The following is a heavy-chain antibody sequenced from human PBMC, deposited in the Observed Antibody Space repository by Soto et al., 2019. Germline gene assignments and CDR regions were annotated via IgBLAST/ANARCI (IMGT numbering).Heavy chain of an antibody. D-gene: IGHD3-10*01. J-gene: IGHJ6*03. CDR2: INHSGTT. CDR1: VGSFSGYY. CDR3: ARGAFGEFYYSFYMDV. V-gene: IGHV4-34*01. Sequence: QVQLQQWGAGLLKPSETLSLTCAVYVGSFSGYYWSWIHQPPGKGLECIGEINHSGTTNYNPSLNSRVTISVDTSKNQFSLKLSSVTAADTAVYYCARGAFGEFYYSFYMDVWGRGTTVTVSS.